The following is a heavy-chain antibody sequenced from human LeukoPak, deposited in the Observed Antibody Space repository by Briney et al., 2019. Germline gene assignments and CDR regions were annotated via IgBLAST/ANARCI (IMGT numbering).Heavy chain of an antibody. D-gene: IGHD3-22*01. Sequence: GGSLRLSCAASGFIFDDYAMHWIRQAPGRGLEWVSGISSNSGSVVYADSVKGRLTISRDNAKNSLYLQMNSLRPEDTAFYYCAKDVQMTSNDYYNYFDYWGQGTLVTVSS. CDR3: AKDVQMTSNDYYNYFDY. CDR2: ISSNSGSV. V-gene: IGHV3-9*01. J-gene: IGHJ4*02. CDR1: GFIFDDYA.